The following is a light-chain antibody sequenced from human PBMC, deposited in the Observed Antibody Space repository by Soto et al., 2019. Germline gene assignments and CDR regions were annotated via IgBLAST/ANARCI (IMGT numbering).Light chain of an antibody. J-gene: IGKJ1*01. Sequence: DIVMTQSLLSLPVTPGEPASISCRSSQSLLHRNGYNYLDWYLQKPGQPPQLLIYLGSYRASGVPDRFSGSGSGTDFTLKISRVETEDVGVYYCMQALQTPWTFGQGTKVEIK. CDR1: QSLLHRNGYNY. CDR2: LGS. V-gene: IGKV2-28*01. CDR3: MQALQTPWT.